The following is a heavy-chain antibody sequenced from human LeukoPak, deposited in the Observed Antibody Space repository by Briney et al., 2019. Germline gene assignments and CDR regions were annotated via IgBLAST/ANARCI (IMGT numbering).Heavy chain of an antibody. CDR2: ITGNGVST. CDR1: GFTFSSYA. J-gene: IGHJ5*02. D-gene: IGHD6-13*01. CDR3: AKCVYSNIYYWFDP. V-gene: IGHV3-43*02. Sequence: QPGGSLRLSCAASGFTFSSYAMSWVRQAPGKGLEWVSLITGNGVSTYYADSVKGRFTISRDNSKNSLYLQMNSLRTEDTALYYCAKCVYSNIYYWFDPWGQGTLVSVSS.